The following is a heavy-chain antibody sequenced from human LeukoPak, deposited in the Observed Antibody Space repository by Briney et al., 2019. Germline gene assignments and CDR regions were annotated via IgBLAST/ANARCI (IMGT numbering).Heavy chain of an antibody. J-gene: IGHJ4*02. V-gene: IGHV3-23*01. CDR1: GFTFSTYA. CDR3: AKDLASTGALDL. D-gene: IGHD1-14*01. Sequence: GGSLRLTCAASGFTFSTYAMSWVRQAPGKGLEWVSDISGSGDATNYAGSVKGRFTISRDNSKKTLYLQMDSLRAEDTAVYYCAKDLASTGALDLWGQGTLVTVSS. CDR2: ISGSGDAT.